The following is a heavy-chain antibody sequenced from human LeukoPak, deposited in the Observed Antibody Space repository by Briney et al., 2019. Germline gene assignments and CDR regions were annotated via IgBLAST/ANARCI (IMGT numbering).Heavy chain of an antibody. J-gene: IGHJ1*01. CDR3: ARDGRRYFQH. CDR2: INHSGST. CDR1: GGSFSGYY. Sequence: PSETLSLTCAVYGGSFSGYYWSWIRQPPGKGLEWIGEINHSGSTNYNPSLKSRVTISVDTSKNQFSLKLSSVTAADTAVYYCARDGRRYFQHWGQGTLVTVSS. V-gene: IGHV4-34*01. D-gene: IGHD1-14*01.